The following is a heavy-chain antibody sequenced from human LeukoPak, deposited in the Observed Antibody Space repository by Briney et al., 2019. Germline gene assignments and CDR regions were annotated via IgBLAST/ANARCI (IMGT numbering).Heavy chain of an antibody. CDR1: GYTLTELS. J-gene: IGHJ6*02. D-gene: IGHD3-22*01. CDR3: AKVDSSGYYYRLYGMDV. Sequence: ASVKVSCKVSGYTLTELSMHWVRQAPGKGLEWMGGFDPEDGETIYAQKFQGGVTMTEDTSTDTAYMELSSLRSEDTAVYYCAKVDSSGYYYRLYGMDVWGQGTTVTVSS. CDR2: FDPEDGET. V-gene: IGHV1-24*01.